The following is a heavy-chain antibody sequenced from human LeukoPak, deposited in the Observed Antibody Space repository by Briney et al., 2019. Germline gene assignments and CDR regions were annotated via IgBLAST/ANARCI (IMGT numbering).Heavy chain of an antibody. Sequence: ASVNLTCKASGYTFTGYYMRWVLQAPGEGREWRGRSNPNSGSPNYAQKLQGRVTMSRDTSISTAYMKLSRLRSDDTAVYYCAREGYCTDGVCYPFGYWGQGTLVTVSS. V-gene: IGHV1-2*06. D-gene: IGHD2-8*01. J-gene: IGHJ4*02. CDR2: SNPNSGSP. CDR1: GYTFTGYY. CDR3: AREGYCTDGVCYPFGY.